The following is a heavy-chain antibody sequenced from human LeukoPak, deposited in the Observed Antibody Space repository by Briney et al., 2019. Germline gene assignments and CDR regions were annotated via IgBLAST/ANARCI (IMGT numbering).Heavy chain of an antibody. Sequence: GRSLRLSCAASGFTFSSYAMHWVRQAPGKGLEWVAVISYDGSNKYYADSVKGRFTISRDNSKNTLYLQMNSLRAEDTAVYYCARGSSGPFDYWGQGTLVTVSS. CDR1: GFTFSSYA. CDR3: ARGSSGPFDY. CDR2: ISYDGSNK. D-gene: IGHD6-19*01. V-gene: IGHV3-30-3*01. J-gene: IGHJ4*02.